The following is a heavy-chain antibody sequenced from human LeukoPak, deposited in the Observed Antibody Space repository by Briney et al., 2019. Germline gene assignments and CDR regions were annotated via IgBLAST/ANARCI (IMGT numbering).Heavy chain of an antibody. D-gene: IGHD3-10*01. V-gene: IGHV4-59*12. CDR2: IYHSGST. CDR3: ARDSGTTGEVKFDP. Sequence: SETLSLTCTVSDDSITMYYWTWIRQPPGKGLEWIGEIYHSGSTNYNPSLKSRVTISVDKSKNQFSLKLSSVTAADTAVYYCARDSGTTGEVKFDPWGQGTLVTVSS. J-gene: IGHJ5*02. CDR1: DDSITMYY.